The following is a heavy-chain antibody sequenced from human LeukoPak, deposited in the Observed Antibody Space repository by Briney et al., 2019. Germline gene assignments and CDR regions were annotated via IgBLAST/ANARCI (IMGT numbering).Heavy chain of an antibody. CDR1: GGTFSSYA. CDR2: IIPIFGIA. D-gene: IGHD3-10*01. J-gene: IGHJ5*02. V-gene: IGHV1-69*04. Sequence: GASVKVSCKASGGTFSSYAISWVRQAPGQGLGWMGRIIPIFGIANYAQKFQGRVTITADKSTSTAYMELSSLRSEDTAVYYCARGELGSANWFDPWGQGTLVTVSS. CDR3: ARGELGSANWFDP.